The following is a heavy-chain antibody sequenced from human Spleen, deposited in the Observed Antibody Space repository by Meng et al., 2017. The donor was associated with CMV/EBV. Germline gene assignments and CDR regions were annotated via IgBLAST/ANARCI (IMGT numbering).Heavy chain of an antibody. Sequence: LSCAASGFTFSKWGMHWVRQAPGKGLEWVAVIWYDGTEEYYADTVKGRFTISRDNYRNILYLQMNNLRAEDTAVYYCAKAPYSAGFDYWGQGTLVTVSS. D-gene: IGHD2-15*01. J-gene: IGHJ4*02. V-gene: IGHV3-33*03. CDR2: IWYDGTEE. CDR1: GFTFSKWG. CDR3: AKAPYSAGFDY.